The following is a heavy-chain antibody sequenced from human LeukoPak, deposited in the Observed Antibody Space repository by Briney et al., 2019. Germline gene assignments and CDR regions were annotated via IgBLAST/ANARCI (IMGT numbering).Heavy chain of an antibody. J-gene: IGHJ5*01. Sequence: GGSLRLSCAASGFTFSNYAMHWVRQAPGKGLEWVAVISSDGSNKYYTDSVKGRFTISRDNSKNTLYLQMNSLRAEDTAVYYCARAYSSSWYDFWGQGTLVTVSS. CDR3: ARAYSSSWYDF. V-gene: IGHV3-30*03. CDR1: GFTFSNYA. CDR2: ISSDGSNK. D-gene: IGHD6-13*01.